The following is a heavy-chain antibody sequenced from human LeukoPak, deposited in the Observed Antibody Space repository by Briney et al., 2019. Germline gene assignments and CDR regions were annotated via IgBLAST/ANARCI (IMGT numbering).Heavy chain of an antibody. D-gene: IGHD2-15*01. CDR1: GGSISSYY. V-gene: IGHV4-59*01. J-gene: IGHJ3*02. Sequence: PSETLSLTCTVSGGSISSYYWSWIRQPPGKGLEWIGYIYYSGSTNYNPSLKSRVTISVDTSKNQFSLKLSSMTAADAAVYYCARLPVVVVAAPKKNAFDIWGQGTMVTVSS. CDR2: IYYSGST. CDR3: ARLPVVVVAAPKKNAFDI.